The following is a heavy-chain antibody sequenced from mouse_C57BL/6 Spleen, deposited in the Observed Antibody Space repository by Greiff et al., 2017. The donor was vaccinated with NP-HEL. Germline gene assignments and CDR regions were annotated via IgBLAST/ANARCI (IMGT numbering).Heavy chain of an antibody. CDR2: IYPRSGNT. J-gene: IGHJ2*01. CDR3: AREYPDY. D-gene: IGHD5-1*01. CDR1: GYTFTSYG. Sequence: QVQLQQSGAELARPGASVKLSCKASGYTFTSYGISWVKQRTGQGLEWIGEIYPRSGNTYYNDKFKGKATLTADKSSSTAYMELRSLTSEDSAVYFCAREYPDYWGQGTTLTVSS. V-gene: IGHV1-81*01.